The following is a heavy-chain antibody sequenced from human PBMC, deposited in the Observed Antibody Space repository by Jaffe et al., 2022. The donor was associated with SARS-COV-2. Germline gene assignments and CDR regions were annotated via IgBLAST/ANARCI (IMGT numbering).Heavy chain of an antibody. D-gene: IGHD3-9*01. Sequence: EVQLVESGGGLVKPGGSLRLSCATSGFTFTNAWMTWVRQAPGKGLEWVGRIKTKIDGGTTDYAGPVKGRFTISRDDSKNTLYLQMNSLRTEDTAVYYCTTEGPERYFVYYYGMDVWGHGTTVTVSS. J-gene: IGHJ6*02. CDR2: IKTKIDGGTT. CDR1: GFTFTNAW. CDR3: TTEGPERYFVYYYGMDV. V-gene: IGHV3-15*01.